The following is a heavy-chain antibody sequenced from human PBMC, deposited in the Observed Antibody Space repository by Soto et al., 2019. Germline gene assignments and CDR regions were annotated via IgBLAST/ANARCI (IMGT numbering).Heavy chain of an antibody. D-gene: IGHD5-18*01. J-gene: IGHJ4*02. Sequence: QVQLQESGPGLVKPSQTLSLTCTVSGGSISSGGYYWSWIRQHPGKGLEWIGYIYYSGSTYYNPSIKRRVTIAIDTSKNQFSLTLSSVTAADTAVYYCARSGYSYGPNPLLYWGQGTLVTVSS. CDR2: IYYSGST. CDR3: ARSGYSYGPNPLLY. CDR1: GGSISSGGYY. V-gene: IGHV4-31*03.